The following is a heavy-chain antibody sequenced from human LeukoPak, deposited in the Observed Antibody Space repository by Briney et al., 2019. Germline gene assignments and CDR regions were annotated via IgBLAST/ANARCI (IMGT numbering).Heavy chain of an antibody. D-gene: IGHD3-3*01. J-gene: IGHJ6*02. Sequence: SETLSLTCAVYGGSFSGYYWSWLRQPPGKGLEWIGEINHSESTNYNPSLKSRVTISVDTSKNQFSLKLSSVTAADTAVYYCARGPYYDFWSGYVDYYYYGMDVWGQGTTVTVSS. CDR2: INHSEST. CDR1: GGSFSGYY. V-gene: IGHV4-34*01. CDR3: ARGPYYDFWSGYVDYYYYGMDV.